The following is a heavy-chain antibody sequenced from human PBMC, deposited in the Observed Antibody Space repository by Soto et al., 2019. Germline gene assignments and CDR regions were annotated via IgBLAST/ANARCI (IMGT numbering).Heavy chain of an antibody. D-gene: IGHD1-26*01. CDR1: GFTFSNVW. CDR3: TTAAGGMWGADY. CDR2: VKSKSDGATT. V-gene: IGHV3-15*01. J-gene: IGHJ4*02. Sequence: PGGSLRLSCAASGFTFSNVWMSWVRQAPGKGLEWVGRVKSKSDGATTDYAAPVKGRFTVSRDDSQNTLSLQMDSLKIEDTAVYFCTTAAGGMWGADYWGQGTLVTVSS.